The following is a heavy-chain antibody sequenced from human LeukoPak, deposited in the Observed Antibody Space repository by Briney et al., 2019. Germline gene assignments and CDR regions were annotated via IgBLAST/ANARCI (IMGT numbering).Heavy chain of an antibody. J-gene: IGHJ5*02. CDR1: GGSISSYY. V-gene: IGHV4-4*07. D-gene: IGHD3-22*01. CDR3: ARDRYYYDSSDPNWFDP. Sequence: SETLSLTCTVSGGSISSYYWSWIRQPAGKGLEWIGRIYTSGSTNYNPSLKSRVTMSVDTSKNQFSLKLSSVTAADTAVYYCARDRYYYDSSDPNWFDPWGQGTLVTVSS. CDR2: IYTSGST.